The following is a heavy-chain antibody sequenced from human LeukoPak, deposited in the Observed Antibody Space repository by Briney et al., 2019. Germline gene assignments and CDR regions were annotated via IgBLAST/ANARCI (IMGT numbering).Heavy chain of an antibody. J-gene: IGHJ4*02. CDR3: ARDHCSRGSCLGGH. CDR1: GYTFTSYD. Sequence: SVKVSCKASGYTFTSYDINWVRQATGQGLEWMGRVIPSLDVSNYAEKFQGRVTINADKSSSTTYMELTSLRSEDTAMYYCARDHCSRGSCLGGHWGQGTLVTVSS. V-gene: IGHV1-69*04. D-gene: IGHD2-15*01. CDR2: VIPSLDVS.